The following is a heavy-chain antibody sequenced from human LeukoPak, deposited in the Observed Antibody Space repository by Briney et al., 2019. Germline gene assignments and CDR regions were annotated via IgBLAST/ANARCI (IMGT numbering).Heavy chain of an antibody. Sequence: GGSLRLSCAVSGFTFNNYWMSWVRQAPGKGLEWVANINEDGTQTYYADSVKGRFTISRDNSKNTLYLQMNSLRAEDTAVYYCASSLTKHPDYWGQGTLVTVSS. CDR3: ASSLTKHPDY. CDR1: GFTFNNYW. CDR2: INEDGTQT. D-gene: IGHD3-9*01. J-gene: IGHJ4*02. V-gene: IGHV3-7*02.